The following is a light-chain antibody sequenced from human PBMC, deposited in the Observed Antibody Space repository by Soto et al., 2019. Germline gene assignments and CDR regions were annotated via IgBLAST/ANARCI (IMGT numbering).Light chain of an antibody. CDR2: EVN. CDR3: SSYTDTNALGV. J-gene: IGLJ7*01. Sequence: QSALTQPASVSGSPGQSITISCTGTSSDIGTYNYVSWYQQHPGTAPKLMISEVNNRPSGVSDRFSGSKSANTASLTISGLQTEDEADYYCSSYTDTNALGVFGTGTQLTVL. CDR1: SSDIGTYNY. V-gene: IGLV2-14*01.